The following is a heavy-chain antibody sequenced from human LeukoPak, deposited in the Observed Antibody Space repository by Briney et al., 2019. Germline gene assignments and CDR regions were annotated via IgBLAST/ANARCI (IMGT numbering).Heavy chain of an antibody. V-gene: IGHV3-74*01. CDR3: ATKQWLAPPPDS. D-gene: IGHD6-19*01. J-gene: IGHJ4*02. CDR2: INTDGTVT. Sequence: QPGESLRLSCAASGFTFSKYWMLWVRQAPGKGLESVPRINTDGTVTTYADSVKGRFTVSRDHADNTMFLQMNSVRDEDTAVYYCATKQWLAPPPDSWGQGTPVTVSS. CDR1: GFTFSKYW.